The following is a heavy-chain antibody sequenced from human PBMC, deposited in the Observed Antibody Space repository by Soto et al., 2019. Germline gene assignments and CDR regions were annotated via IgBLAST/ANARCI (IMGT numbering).Heavy chain of an antibody. Sequence: QVQLVESGGGVVQSGGSLRLSCAASGFTFSNSPMHWLRQAPGKGLEWVAIIANDASSEHYADSVKGRFTISRDNAKNKLELQINSLRTEVTALYYCARDASDNWDFDWYFDLGGRGTLVNDSA. V-gene: IGHV3-30-3*01. CDR2: IANDASSE. CDR3: ARDASDNWDFDWYFDL. J-gene: IGHJ2*01. D-gene: IGHD1-1*01. CDR1: GFTFSNSP.